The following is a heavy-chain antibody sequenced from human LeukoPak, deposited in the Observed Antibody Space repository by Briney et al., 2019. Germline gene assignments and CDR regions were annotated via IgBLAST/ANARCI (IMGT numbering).Heavy chain of an antibody. D-gene: IGHD5-18*01. J-gene: IGHJ4*02. CDR2: IIPILGIA. Sequence: ASVNLCCKAAAATFSSYTISWVRQAPGPGLEWMGRIIPILGIANYAQKFQGRVTITADKSTSTAYMELSSLRTEDTAVYYCAGNTAMDDDYWGQGTLVTVSS. CDR3: AGNTAMDDDY. CDR1: AATFSSYT. V-gene: IGHV1-69*02.